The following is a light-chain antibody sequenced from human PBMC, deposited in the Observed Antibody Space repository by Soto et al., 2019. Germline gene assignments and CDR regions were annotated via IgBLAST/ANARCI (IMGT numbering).Light chain of an antibody. J-gene: IGKJ1*01. CDR3: HRTYIPPDT. CDR1: QSIDTH. CDR2: EAS. V-gene: IGKV1-39*01. Sequence: DIRMTQSPSSLSASVGDRVTITCRASQSIDTHLNWYQHHPGKAPIALIYEASNLQSGVPSRFSGSGSGTDFTLTISGLQPDVSDTYYCHRTYIPPDTFGHRTKVDIK.